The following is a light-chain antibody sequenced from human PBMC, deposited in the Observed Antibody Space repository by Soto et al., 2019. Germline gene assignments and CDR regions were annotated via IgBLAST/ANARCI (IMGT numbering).Light chain of an antibody. CDR2: KAS. Sequence: DIQMTQSPSTLSGSVGDRVTITCRASQTISSWLAWYQQKPGKAPKLLIYKASHLESGVPSRFSGSGSGTEFTLTISSLQPEDFATYYCQQYNSYVFGPGTKVDIK. CDR1: QTISSW. J-gene: IGKJ3*01. CDR3: QQYNSYV. V-gene: IGKV1-5*03.